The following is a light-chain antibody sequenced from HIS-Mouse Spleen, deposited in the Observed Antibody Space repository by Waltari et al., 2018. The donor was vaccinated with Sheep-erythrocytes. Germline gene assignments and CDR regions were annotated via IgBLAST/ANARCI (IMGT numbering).Light chain of an antibody. Sequence: DIVMTQSPLSLPVTPGEPASISCRSSQSLLHSNGYNYLDWYLQKPGQSPQPLIYLGSNRASGVTDRFSGSGSGTDFTLKISRVEAEDVGVYYCMQALQTPLTFGQGTKLEIK. J-gene: IGKJ2*01. CDR2: LGS. CDR1: QSLLHSNGYNY. CDR3: MQALQTPLT. V-gene: IGKV2-28*01.